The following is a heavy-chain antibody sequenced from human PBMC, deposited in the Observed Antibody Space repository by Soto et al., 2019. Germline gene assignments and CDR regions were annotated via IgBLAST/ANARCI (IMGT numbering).Heavy chain of an antibody. CDR2: ISHDGSNK. D-gene: IGHD4-17*01. CDR1: GFTFSSYA. J-gene: IGHJ6*02. CDR3: ARDYGDYYYGMDV. Sequence: QVQLVESGGGVVQPGRSLRLSCAASGFTFSSYAMHWVRQAPGKGLEWVAVISHDGSNKYYADSVKGRFTISRDNSKNTLYLQMNSLRAEDTAVYYCARDYGDYYYGMDVWGQGTTVTVSS. V-gene: IGHV3-30-3*01.